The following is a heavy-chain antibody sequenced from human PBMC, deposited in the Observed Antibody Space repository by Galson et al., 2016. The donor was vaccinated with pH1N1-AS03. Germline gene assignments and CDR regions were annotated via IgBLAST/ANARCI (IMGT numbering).Heavy chain of an antibody. CDR1: GFSLSTIGMR. D-gene: IGHD5-18*01. CDR2: SDWDDEK. Sequence: PALVKPTQTLTLTCTFSGFSLSTIGMRVNWVRQPPGKALEWLARSDWDDEKDYSTSLKTRLTISQDTSKNQVVLTMTNMEPVDTATYYCARIRGYSYYFDYWGQGTLVTVSS. CDR3: ARIRGYSYYFDY. V-gene: IGHV2-70*04. J-gene: IGHJ4*02.